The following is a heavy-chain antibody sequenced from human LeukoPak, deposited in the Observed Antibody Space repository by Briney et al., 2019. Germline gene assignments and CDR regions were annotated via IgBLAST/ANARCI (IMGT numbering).Heavy chain of an antibody. D-gene: IGHD3-22*01. CDR2: IYPGESET. CDR1: GYTFTSYW. CDR3: ARKTSGYYLHWYFDL. J-gene: IGHJ2*01. V-gene: IGHV5-51*01. Sequence: GESLKISCKGSGYTFTSYWIGWVRQMPGTGLEWVGIIYPGESETRYSLSFQGQVTISADKSISTAYLQWDSLKASDTAMYYCARKTSGYYLHWYFDLWGRGTLVTVSS.